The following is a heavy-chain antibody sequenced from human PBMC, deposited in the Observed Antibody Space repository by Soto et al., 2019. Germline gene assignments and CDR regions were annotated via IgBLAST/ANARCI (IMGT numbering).Heavy chain of an antibody. D-gene: IGHD6-19*01. Sequence: PGGSLRLSCTASGFTFRSYAMSWVRQAPGKGLEWVSGISGTGGSTDYADSVKGRFTISRDNSKKTMFLQMNSLTAEETAVYYSAKGYSTGWYISYYFDYWGQGTLVTVSS. CDR3: AKGYSTGWYISYYFDY. J-gene: IGHJ4*02. V-gene: IGHV3-23*01. CDR2: ISGTGGST. CDR1: GFTFRSYA.